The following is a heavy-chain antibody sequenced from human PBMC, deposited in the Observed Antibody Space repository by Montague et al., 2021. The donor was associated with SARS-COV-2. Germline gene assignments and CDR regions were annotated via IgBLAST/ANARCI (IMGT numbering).Heavy chain of an antibody. Sequence: PPLVKPTQTLTLTYTFSGFSLSTSGMCVSWIRQPPGKALEWLARIDWDDDKYYSTSLKTRLTISKDTSKNQVVLTMTNMDPVDTATYYCARRTYDILTGYDYGMDVGGQGTTVTVSS. V-gene: IGHV2-70*11. J-gene: IGHJ6*02. D-gene: IGHD3-9*01. CDR3: ARRTYDILTGYDYGMDV. CDR1: GFSLSTSGMC. CDR2: IDWDDDK.